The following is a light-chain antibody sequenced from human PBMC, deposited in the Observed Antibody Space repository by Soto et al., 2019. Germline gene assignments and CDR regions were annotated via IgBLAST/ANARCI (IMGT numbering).Light chain of an antibody. CDR3: CSYAGSSTFAV. V-gene: IGLV2-23*02. CDR1: SSDVGSYNL. J-gene: IGLJ2*01. Sequence: QAVVTQPASVSGSPGPAITISCTGTSSDVGSYNLVSWYQQHPRKAPKLMIYEVSKRPSGVSNRFSGSKSGNTASLTISGLQAEDEADYYCCSYAGSSTFAVFGGGTKLTVL. CDR2: EVS.